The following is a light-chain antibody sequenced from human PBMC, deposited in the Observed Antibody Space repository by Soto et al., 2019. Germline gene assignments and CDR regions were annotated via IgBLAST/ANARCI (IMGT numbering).Light chain of an antibody. CDR2: EVT. J-gene: IGLJ1*01. CDR3: FSFTSSSTPYV. CDR1: SSDIGAYDY. V-gene: IGLV2-14*01. Sequence: QSALTQPASLSGSPGQSITISCTGTSSDIGAYDYVSWFQQHPGKAPQPLISEVTNPTPGVSNRLSGSKSGNTDYLTISGLQVEDEAEYFCFSFTSSSTPYVFGTGTKVTLL.